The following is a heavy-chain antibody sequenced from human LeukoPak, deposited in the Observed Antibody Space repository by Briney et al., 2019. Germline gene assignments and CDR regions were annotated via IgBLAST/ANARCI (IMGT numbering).Heavy chain of an antibody. CDR2: MKEDGSEK. V-gene: IGHV3-7*01. J-gene: IGHJ4*02. D-gene: IGHD5-12*01. CDR3: ARGPSGYHNT. CDR1: GFTFSSYW. Sequence: GGSLRLSCAASGFTFSSYWMTWVRQAPGKGLEWVACMKEDGSEKYYVDSVKGRFTISRDNSKNTLYLQMNSLRAEDTAVYYCARGPSGYHNTGGQGTLVTVSS.